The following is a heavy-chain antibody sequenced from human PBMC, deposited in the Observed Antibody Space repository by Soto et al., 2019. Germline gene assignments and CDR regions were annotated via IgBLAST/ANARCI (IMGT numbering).Heavy chain of an antibody. CDR1: RYTFTSYG. CDR2: ISAYNGNT. Sequence: ASVKDSCKASRYTFTSYGISWVRQAPGQGLEWMGGISAYNGNTNYAQKLQGRVTMTTDTSTSTAYMELRSLRSDDTAVYYCATTYIRVSYRYYDYWGQGTLVTVSS. CDR3: ATTYIRVSYRYYDY. J-gene: IGHJ4*02. V-gene: IGHV1-18*01. D-gene: IGHD3-16*02.